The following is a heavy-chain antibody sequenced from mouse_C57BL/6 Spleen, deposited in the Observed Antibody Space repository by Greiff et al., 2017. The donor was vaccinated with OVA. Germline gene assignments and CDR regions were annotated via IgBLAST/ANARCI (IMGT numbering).Heavy chain of an antibody. D-gene: IGHD1-1*01. J-gene: IGHJ4*01. Sequence: EVQLQQSGPELVKPGASVKISCKASGYSFTNYNMNWVKQSNGKSLEWIGVINPNYGTTSYNQKFKGKATLTVDQSSSTAYMQLNSLTSEDSAVYYCARAREGFITTVVATDAMDYWGQGTSVTVSS. CDR1: GYSFTNYN. CDR2: INPNYGTT. CDR3: ARAREGFITTVVATDAMDY. V-gene: IGHV1-39*01.